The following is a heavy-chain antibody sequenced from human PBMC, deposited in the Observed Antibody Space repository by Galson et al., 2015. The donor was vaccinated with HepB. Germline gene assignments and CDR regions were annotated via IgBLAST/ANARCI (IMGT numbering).Heavy chain of an antibody. V-gene: IGHV3-33*01. Sequence: SLRLSCATSGFTFSGYGMHWVRQAPGKGLEWVAVIWYDGSYTYYTDSVKGRFTISRDTSKNTLYLQMNSLRAEDTAVYYCARDGTFPRGYFDFWGQGTVVTVSS. J-gene: IGHJ4*02. CDR3: ARDGTFPRGYFDF. D-gene: IGHD1/OR15-1a*01. CDR1: GFTFSGYG. CDR2: IWYDGSYT.